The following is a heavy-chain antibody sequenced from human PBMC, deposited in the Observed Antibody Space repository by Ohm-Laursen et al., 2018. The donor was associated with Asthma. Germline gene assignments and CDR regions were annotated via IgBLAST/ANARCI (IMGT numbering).Heavy chain of an antibody. CDR1: GYTFTSYS. Sequence: ASVKVSCKASGYTFTSYSMHWVRQAPGQGLEWMGIINPSGGSTSYAQKFQGRVTMTRDTSTSTVYMELSSLRSEDTAVYYCARGVAGTTDYYYYGMDVWGQGTTVTVSS. D-gene: IGHD1-1*01. CDR3: ARGVAGTTDYYYYGMDV. CDR2: INPSGGST. J-gene: IGHJ6*02. V-gene: IGHV1-46*01.